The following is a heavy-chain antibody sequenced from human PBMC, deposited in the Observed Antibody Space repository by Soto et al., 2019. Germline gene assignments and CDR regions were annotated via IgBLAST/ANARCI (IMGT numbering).Heavy chain of an antibody. Sequence: GGSLRLSCAASGFTFSSYGMHWVRQAPGKGLEWVAVIWYDGSNKYYADSVKGRFTISRDNSKNTLYLQMNSLRAEDTAVYYCAREHCSGGSCYGGDYWGQGTLVTVSS. V-gene: IGHV3-33*01. CDR1: GFTFSSYG. CDR2: IWYDGSNK. D-gene: IGHD2-15*01. CDR3: AREHCSGGSCYGGDY. J-gene: IGHJ4*02.